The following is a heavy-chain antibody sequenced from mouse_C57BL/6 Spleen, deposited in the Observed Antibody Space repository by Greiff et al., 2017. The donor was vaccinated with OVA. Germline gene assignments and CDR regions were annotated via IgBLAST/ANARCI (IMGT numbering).Heavy chain of an antibody. J-gene: IGHJ2*01. Sequence: EVQVVESGGDLVKPGGSLKLSCAASGFTFSSYGMSWVRQTPDKRLEWVATISSGGSYTYYPDSVKGRFTISRDNAKNTLYLQMSSLKSEDTAMYYCARHYGYYFDYWGQGTTLTVSS. CDR1: GFTFSSYG. D-gene: IGHD1-1*02. V-gene: IGHV5-6*01. CDR2: ISSGGSYT. CDR3: ARHYGYYFDY.